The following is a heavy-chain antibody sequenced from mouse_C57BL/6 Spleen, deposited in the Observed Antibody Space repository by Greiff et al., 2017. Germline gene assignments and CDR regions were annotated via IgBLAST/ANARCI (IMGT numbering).Heavy chain of an antibody. Sequence: QVQLKQSGAELVRPGASVTLSCKASGYTFTDYEMHWVKQTPVHGLEWIGAIDPETGGTAYNQKFKGKAIRTADKSSSTAYMELRSLTSEDSAVYYCTRKGTAQATFAYWGQGTLVTVSA. CDR1: GYTFTDYE. CDR3: TRKGTAQATFAY. D-gene: IGHD3-2*02. J-gene: IGHJ3*01. V-gene: IGHV1-15*01. CDR2: IDPETGGT.